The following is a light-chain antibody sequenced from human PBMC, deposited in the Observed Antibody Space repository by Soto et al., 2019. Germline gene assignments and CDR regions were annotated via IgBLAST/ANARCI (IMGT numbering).Light chain of an antibody. V-gene: IGLV1-40*01. CDR3: QSYDSSLSGVV. J-gene: IGLJ2*01. Sequence: QSVLTQPPSVSGAPGQRVTISCTGSSSNIGAGYDVYWYQQLPGTAPKLLIYVNNNRPSGVPDRFSGSKSGTSASLAITGLQAEDEADYYCQSYDSSLSGVVFGGGTKLTVL. CDR2: VNN. CDR1: SSNIGAGYD.